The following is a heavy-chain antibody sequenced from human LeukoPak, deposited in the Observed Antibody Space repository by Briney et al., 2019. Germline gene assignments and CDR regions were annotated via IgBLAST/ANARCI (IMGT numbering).Heavy chain of an antibody. J-gene: IGHJ4*02. D-gene: IGHD2-15*01. V-gene: IGHV4-34*01. CDR3: ARHITDYSYFDY. CDR2: INHSGST. Sequence: PSETLSLTCAVYGGSFSGYYWSWIRQPPGKGLEWIGEINHSGSTNYNPSLKSRVTISVDTSKNQFSLKLSSVTAADTAVYYCARHITDYSYFDYWGQGTLVTVSS. CDR1: GGSFSGYY.